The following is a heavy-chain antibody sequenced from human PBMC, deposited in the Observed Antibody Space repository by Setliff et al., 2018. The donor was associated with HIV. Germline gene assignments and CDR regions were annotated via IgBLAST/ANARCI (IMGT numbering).Heavy chain of an antibody. V-gene: IGHV4-59*01. CDR2: IYYSGST. J-gene: IGHJ4*02. Sequence: PSETLSLTCTVSGGSISNYYWSWIRQPPGKGLEWIGYIYYSGSTNYNPSLKSRVTISVDTAKNQFSLKLSSVTAADTAVYYCASHRSVYYFDYWGQGTLVTVSS. CDR3: ASHRSVYYFDY. CDR1: GGSISNYY.